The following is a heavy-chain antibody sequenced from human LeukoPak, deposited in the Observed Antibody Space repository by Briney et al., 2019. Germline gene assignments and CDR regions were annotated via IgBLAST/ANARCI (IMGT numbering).Heavy chain of an antibody. D-gene: IGHD4-11*01. CDR1: GGSISSYY. CDR3: AREGDYSKGLGNWFDP. Sequence: PSETLSLTCTVSGGSISSYYWSWIRQPPGKGLEWVGYIYYSGSTNYNPPLKSRVTISVDTSKNQFSLKLSSVTAADTAVYYCAREGDYSKGLGNWFDPGGQGTLVTVS. J-gene: IGHJ5*02. V-gene: IGHV4-59*12. CDR2: IYYSGST.